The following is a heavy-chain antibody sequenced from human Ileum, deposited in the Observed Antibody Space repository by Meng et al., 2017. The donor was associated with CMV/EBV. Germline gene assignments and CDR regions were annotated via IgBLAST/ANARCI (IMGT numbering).Heavy chain of an antibody. CDR3: ARASPQRRFLSY. J-gene: IGHJ4*02. Sequence: QVQLQQWGEGLLKPSETLSLTCGVYGGSFSNYYWSWIRQSPGKGLEWIGEIHHGGSSNYNPSLKSRVTISVDRSRNQVSLKLTSVTAADTAVYYCARASPQRRFLSYWGQGTLVTVSS. D-gene: IGHD3-3*01. CDR1: GGSFSNYY. V-gene: IGHV4-34*01. CDR2: IHHGGSS.